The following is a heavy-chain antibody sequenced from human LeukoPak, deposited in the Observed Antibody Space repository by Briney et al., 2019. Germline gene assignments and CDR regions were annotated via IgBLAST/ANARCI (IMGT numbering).Heavy chain of an antibody. CDR2: TSSGSSTI. V-gene: IGHV3-48*02. CDR1: GFTFSSNS. CDR3: ARTSMRAFDI. Sequence: PGGSLRLSCAASGFTFSSNSMHWVRPAPGKGLEWVAYTSSGSSTIYYADSVKGRFTISRDNDKNSLYVQMNSLRDEDTAVYYCARTSMRAFDIWGQGTMVTVSS. D-gene: IGHD2/OR15-2a*01. J-gene: IGHJ3*02.